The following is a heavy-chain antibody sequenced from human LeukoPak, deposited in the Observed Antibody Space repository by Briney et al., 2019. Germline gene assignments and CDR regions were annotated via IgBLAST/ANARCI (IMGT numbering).Heavy chain of an antibody. CDR3: ARGQDYFDSEYYFDY. J-gene: IGHJ4*02. D-gene: IGHD3-22*01. V-gene: IGHV4-59*01. CDR1: GGSITSYY. Sequence: SETLSLTCAVSGGSITSYYWSWIRQPPGKRLEWIGHVYYSGSTNYNPSLKSRLSISVDTSKNQFSLKLSSVTAADTAVYYCARGQDYFDSEYYFDYWGQGTLVTVSS. CDR2: VYYSGST.